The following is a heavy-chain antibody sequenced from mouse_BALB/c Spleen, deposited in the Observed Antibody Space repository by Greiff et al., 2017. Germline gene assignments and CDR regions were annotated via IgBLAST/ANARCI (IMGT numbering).Heavy chain of an antibody. CDR3: TNSYGSSYAWFAY. J-gene: IGHJ3*01. CDR1: GFNIKDTY. D-gene: IGHD1-1*01. Sequence: VQLQQSGAELVKPGASVKLSCTASGFNIKDTYMHWVKQRPEQGLEWIGRIDPANGNTKYDPKFQGKATITADTSSNTAYLQLSSLTSEDTAVYYCTNSYGSSYAWFAYWGQGTLVTVSA. CDR2: IDPANGNT. V-gene: IGHV14-3*02.